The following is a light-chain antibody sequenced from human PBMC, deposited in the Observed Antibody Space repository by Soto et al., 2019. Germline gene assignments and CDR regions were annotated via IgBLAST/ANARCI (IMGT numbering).Light chain of an antibody. V-gene: IGKV1-5*03. Sequence: DIQVTQSPPTLSASVGDRVTITCRASQTISTWMAWYQQKPGKGPKLLIYKASHLESGVPSRFSGSGSGTDFPLTISSLQPEDFATYYCLQDYNSPHTFGQGTKVDIK. J-gene: IGKJ1*01. CDR2: KAS. CDR1: QTISTW. CDR3: LQDYNSPHT.